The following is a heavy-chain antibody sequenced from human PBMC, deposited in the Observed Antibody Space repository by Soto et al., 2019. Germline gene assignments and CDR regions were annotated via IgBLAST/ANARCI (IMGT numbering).Heavy chain of an antibody. V-gene: IGHV1-69*06. CDR3: ARVRGAYYYYGMDV. CDR1: GGTFSSYA. D-gene: IGHD3-16*01. CDR2: IIPILDTA. J-gene: IGHJ6*02. Sequence: ASVKVSCKASGGTFSSYAINWVRQAPGQGLEWMGGIIPILDTANYAQKFQGRVTITADKSTSTAYMELSSLRSEDTAVYYCARVRGAYYYYGMDVWGQGTTVTVSS.